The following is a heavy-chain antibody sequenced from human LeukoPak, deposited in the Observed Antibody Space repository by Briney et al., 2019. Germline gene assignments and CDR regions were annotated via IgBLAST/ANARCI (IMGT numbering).Heavy chain of an antibody. D-gene: IGHD3-22*01. V-gene: IGHV3-43*01. CDR1: GFTFDDYT. CDR2: ITWDGGGA. CDR3: ARQSPYYDRSGYRY. J-gene: IGHJ4*02. Sequence: PGGSLSLSCAASGFTFDDYTLHWVRQAPGKGLEWVSLITWDGGGAYYADSVRGRFTISRDNSNNSLYLQMNSLRTEDTAVYYCARQSPYYDRSGYRYWGQGTLVTVSS.